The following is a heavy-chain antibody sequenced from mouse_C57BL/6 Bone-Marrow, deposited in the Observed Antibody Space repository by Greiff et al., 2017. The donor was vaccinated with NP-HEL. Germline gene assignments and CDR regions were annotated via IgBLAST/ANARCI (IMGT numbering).Heavy chain of an antibody. J-gene: IGHJ4*01. D-gene: IGHD2-3*01. CDR1: GYSITSGYY. CDR3: ARAGVIWLLRRNAMDY. CDR2: ISYDGSN. V-gene: IGHV3-6*01. Sequence: EVKLQESGPGLVKPSQSLSLTCSVTGYSITSGYYWNWIRQFPGNKLEWMGYISYDGSNNYNPSLKNRISITRDTSKNQFFLKLNSVTTEDTATYYCARAGVIWLLRRNAMDYWGQGTSVTVSS.